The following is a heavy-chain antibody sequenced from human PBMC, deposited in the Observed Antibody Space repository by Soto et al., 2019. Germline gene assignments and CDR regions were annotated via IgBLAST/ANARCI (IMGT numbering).Heavy chain of an antibody. Sequence: QVQLVQYGAEVKKPGASVKVSCKASGYTFTGYYMHWVRQAPGQGLEWMGWINPNSGGTNYAEKFQGRVTMTRETSISSAYMELSRLRSDDTAVYYCARDYAETGIQLWYYFDYWGQGTLVTVSS. J-gene: IGHJ4*02. V-gene: IGHV1-2*02. CDR2: INPNSGGT. CDR1: GYTFTGYY. CDR3: ARDYAETGIQLWYYFDY. D-gene: IGHD5-18*01.